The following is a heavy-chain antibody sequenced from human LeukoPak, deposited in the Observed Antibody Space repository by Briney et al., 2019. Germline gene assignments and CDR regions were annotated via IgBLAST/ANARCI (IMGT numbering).Heavy chain of an antibody. CDR1: GYSFTSYW. V-gene: IGHV5-51*01. CDR3: ATGYCSGGSCSDAFDI. Sequence: GESLKISCKGSGYSFTSYWIGWVRQMPGKGLEWMGIIYPGDSDTRYSPSFQGQVTISADKSISTAHLQWSSLKASDTAMYYCATGYCSGGSCSDAFDIWGQGTMVTVSS. D-gene: IGHD2-15*01. J-gene: IGHJ3*02. CDR2: IYPGDSDT.